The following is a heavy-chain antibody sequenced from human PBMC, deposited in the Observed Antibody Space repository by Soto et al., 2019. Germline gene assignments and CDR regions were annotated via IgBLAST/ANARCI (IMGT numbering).Heavy chain of an antibody. J-gene: IGHJ6*02. V-gene: IGHV4-31*03. Sequence: SETLSLTCTVSGGSISSGGYYWSWIRQHPGKGLEWIGYIYYSGSTYYNPSLKSRVTISVDTSKNQFSLKLSSVTAADTAVYYCARDPDGDYARGVSGMDVWGQGTTVTVSS. CDR1: GGSISSGGYY. D-gene: IGHD4-17*01. CDR3: ARDPDGDYARGVSGMDV. CDR2: IYYSGST.